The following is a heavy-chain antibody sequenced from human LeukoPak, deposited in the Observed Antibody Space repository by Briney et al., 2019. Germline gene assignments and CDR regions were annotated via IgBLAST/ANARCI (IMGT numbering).Heavy chain of an antibody. CDR1: GFSFSNYD. CDR3: AKGGSLGFDY. J-gene: IGHJ4*02. V-gene: IGHV3-30*02. D-gene: IGHD7-27*01. CDR2: IRYDGNNK. Sequence: GGSLRLSCAASGFSFSNYDMHWVRQAPGKRLEWVAVIRYDGNNKYSADYVKGRFTISRDNSKNTLFLQMNTLRAEDTAVYYCAKGGSLGFDYWGQGTLVTVSS.